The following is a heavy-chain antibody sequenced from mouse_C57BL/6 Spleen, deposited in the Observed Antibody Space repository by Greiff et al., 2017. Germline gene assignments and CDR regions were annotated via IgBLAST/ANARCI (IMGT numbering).Heavy chain of an antibody. CDR1: GYTFTSYW. CDR3: EREADY. V-gene: IGHV1-64*01. J-gene: IGHJ2*01. CDR2: IHPNSGCT. Sequence: QVQLQQPGADLVKPGASLKLSCKASGYTFTSYWMPWVKQRPGQGLEWIGIIHPNSGCTNYHEKFKSKATLTVDKSSSTAYMQLSSLTSEDSAVYYGEREADYWGQGTTLTVSS.